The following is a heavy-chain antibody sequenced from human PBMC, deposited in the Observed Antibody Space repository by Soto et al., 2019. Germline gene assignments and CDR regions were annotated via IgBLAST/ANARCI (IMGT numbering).Heavy chain of an antibody. CDR3: AREGGFDYGGKPNYYGLDV. CDR1: GFTFSSYA. D-gene: IGHD4-17*01. Sequence: PGGSLRLSCAASGFTFSSYAMHWVRQAPGKGLEWVAVISYDGSNKYYADSVKGRFTISRDNAKNSLYLQMNSLRAEDTAVYYCAREGGFDYGGKPNYYGLDVWGQGTTVTVSS. V-gene: IGHV3-30-3*01. J-gene: IGHJ6*02. CDR2: ISYDGSNK.